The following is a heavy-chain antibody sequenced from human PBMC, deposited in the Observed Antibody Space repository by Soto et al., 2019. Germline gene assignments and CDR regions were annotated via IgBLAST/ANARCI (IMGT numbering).Heavy chain of an antibody. V-gene: IGHV3-23*01. D-gene: IGHD3-3*01. Sequence: PGGSQRLSCADSGFTFSSYAMSWVRQAPGKGLEWVSAISGSGGSTYYADSVKGRFTISRDNSKNTLYLQMNSLRAEDTAVYCCAKSHEFGVVILYYFDYWGQGTLVTVSS. CDR2: ISGSGGST. J-gene: IGHJ4*02. CDR1: GFTFSSYA. CDR3: AKSHEFGVVILYYFDY.